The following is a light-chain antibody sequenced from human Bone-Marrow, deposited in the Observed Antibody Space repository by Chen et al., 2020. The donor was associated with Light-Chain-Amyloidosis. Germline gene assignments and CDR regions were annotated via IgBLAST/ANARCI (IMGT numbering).Light chain of an antibody. J-gene: IGLJ1*01. CDR3: NSYTTSDTYV. CDR1: SGDVGAYNY. CDR2: DVS. Sequence: QSALTQPASVSGSPGQSITISCTGTSGDVGAYNYVSWYQQHPGKAPKLLIYDVSNRPSGVSNRFSGSNSGNTASLTISGLQAEDEADYYCNSYTTSDTYVFGTGTEVTVL. V-gene: IGLV2-14*03.